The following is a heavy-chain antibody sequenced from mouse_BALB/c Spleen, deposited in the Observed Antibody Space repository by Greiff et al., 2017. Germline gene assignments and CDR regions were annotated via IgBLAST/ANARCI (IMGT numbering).Heavy chain of an antibody. V-gene: IGHV1-9*01. Sequence: VQLQQSGAELMKPGASVKISCKATGYTFSSYWIEWVKQRPGHGLEWIGEILPGSGSTNYNEKFKGKATFTADTSSNTAYMQLSSLTSEDSAVYYCARREVRRAYWGQGTLVTVSA. CDR1: GYTFSSYW. CDR2: ILPGSGST. J-gene: IGHJ3*01. D-gene: IGHD2-14*01. CDR3: ARREVRRAY.